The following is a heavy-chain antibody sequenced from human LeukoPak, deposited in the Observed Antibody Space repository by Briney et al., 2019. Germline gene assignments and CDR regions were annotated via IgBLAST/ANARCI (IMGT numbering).Heavy chain of an antibody. D-gene: IGHD3-3*01. CDR3: ARVKRGFLEWFVFDY. CDR1: GFTFRSYA. CDR2: ISYDGSIK. V-gene: IGHV3-30-3*01. J-gene: IGHJ4*02. Sequence: PGGSLRLSCAASGFTFRSYAIHWVRQAPGKGLEWVAFISYDGSIKYYADSVKGRFTISRDNSKNTLSLQMNSLRGEDTAVYYCARVKRGFLEWFVFDYWGQGTLVTVSS.